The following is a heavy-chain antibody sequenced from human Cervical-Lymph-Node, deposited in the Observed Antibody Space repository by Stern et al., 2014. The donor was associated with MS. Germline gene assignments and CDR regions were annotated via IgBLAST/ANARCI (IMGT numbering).Heavy chain of an antibody. V-gene: IGHV1-69*01. D-gene: IGHD6-13*01. CDR2: IMPLFGTA. J-gene: IGHJ4*02. CDR1: GGSLSTLD. CDR3: ARHQAGIAAN. Sequence: VQLVESGAEVKRPESSVKVSCKASGGSLSTLDISWVRQAPGPGLAWWVEIMPLFGTANYAHKFKGRVTITADESTITVYMELSSLKSEDTAIYFCARHQAGIAANWGQGTLVTVTS.